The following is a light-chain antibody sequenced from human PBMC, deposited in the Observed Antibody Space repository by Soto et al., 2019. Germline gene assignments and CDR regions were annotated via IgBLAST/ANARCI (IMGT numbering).Light chain of an antibody. CDR3: QQYNSYSSYT. CDR1: QSISSW. V-gene: IGKV1-5*01. Sequence: DIQMTQSPSTLSASVGDRVTITCRASQSISSWLAWYQQKPGKAPKLLIYDASSLESGVPSRFSGSGSETEFTHTISSLQPDDFATYYCQQYNSYSSYTFGQGTKLEIK. CDR2: DAS. J-gene: IGKJ2*01.